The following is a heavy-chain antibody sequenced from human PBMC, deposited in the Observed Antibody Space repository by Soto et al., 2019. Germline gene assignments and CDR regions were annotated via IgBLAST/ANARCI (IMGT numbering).Heavy chain of an antibody. Sequence: QITLKESGPTLVKPTQTLTLTFTFYGFSLSTSGVGVGWIRQPPGKALEWLALIYWNDDKRYSPSLKSRLTITKDTSKNTVVLTMTNMDPVDTATYYCARSQGGFGELLSAWFDPWGQGTLVTVSS. CDR3: ARSQGGFGELLSAWFDP. CDR2: IYWNDDK. CDR1: GFSLSTSGVG. V-gene: IGHV2-5*01. D-gene: IGHD3-10*01. J-gene: IGHJ5*02.